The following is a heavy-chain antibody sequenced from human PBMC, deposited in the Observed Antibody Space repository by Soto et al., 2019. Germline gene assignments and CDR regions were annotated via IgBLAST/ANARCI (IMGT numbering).Heavy chain of an antibody. D-gene: IGHD3-10*01. Sequence: GGSLRLSCAASGFTFDEYGMSWVRQAPGKGLEWVSDINWNGGSTNYAESVKGRFTISRDNAKNSLYLQMNSLRAEDTALYYCARVGPYFGGDFWGQGTLVTVSS. J-gene: IGHJ4*02. CDR1: GFTFDEYG. V-gene: IGHV3-20*04. CDR3: ARVGPYFGGDF. CDR2: INWNGGST.